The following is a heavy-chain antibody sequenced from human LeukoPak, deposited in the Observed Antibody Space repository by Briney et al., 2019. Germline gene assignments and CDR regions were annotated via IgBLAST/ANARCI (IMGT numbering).Heavy chain of an antibody. V-gene: IGHV3-30*04. D-gene: IGHD2-2*02. Sequence: GGSLRLSCATSGFTFSSYAFHWVRQAPGKGLEWVATMSFDVNNKYYADSVRGRFTISRDNSKNTLYLQMNSLKAEDTAVYSCARGYCTSSSCYNDYWGQGTLVTVSS. CDR1: GFTFSSYA. CDR2: MSFDVNNK. J-gene: IGHJ4*02. CDR3: ARGYCTSSSCYNDY.